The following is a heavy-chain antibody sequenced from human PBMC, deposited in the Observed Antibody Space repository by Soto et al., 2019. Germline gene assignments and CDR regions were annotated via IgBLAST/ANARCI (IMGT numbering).Heavy chain of an antibody. V-gene: IGHV1-18*01. Sequence: ASVKVSCKASGYTFTSYGISWVRQAPGQGLEWMGWISAYNGNTNYAQKHQGRVTMTTDTSTSTAYMELRSLRSDDTAVYYCAASNYYDSSGYYYDPDAFDIWGQGTMVTVSS. CDR2: ISAYNGNT. J-gene: IGHJ3*02. CDR3: AASNYYDSSGYYYDPDAFDI. D-gene: IGHD3-22*01. CDR1: GYTFTSYG.